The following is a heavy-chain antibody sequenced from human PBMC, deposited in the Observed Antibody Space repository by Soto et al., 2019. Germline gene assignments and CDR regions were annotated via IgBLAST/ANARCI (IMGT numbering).Heavy chain of an antibody. J-gene: IGHJ2*01. Sequence: QITLTESGPTLAKPTQTLTLTCTFSGFSIDTSGVSVSWIRQSPGKALEWLALIYWDDDKRYSPSLKNRLTSAEDTSKNQVVLTMNNMYPVDTGTYCCARRNVNTAIVYWYFDIWGRGAQVTVSS. CDR2: IYWDDDK. CDR3: ARRNVNTAIVYWYFDI. CDR1: GFSIDTSGVS. D-gene: IGHD5-18*01. V-gene: IGHV2-5*02.